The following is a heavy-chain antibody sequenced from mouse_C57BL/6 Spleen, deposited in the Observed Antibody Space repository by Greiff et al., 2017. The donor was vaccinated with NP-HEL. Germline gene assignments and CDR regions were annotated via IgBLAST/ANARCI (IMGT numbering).Heavy chain of an antibody. Sequence: VQLQQPGAELVRPGSSVKLSCKASGYTFTSYWMHWVKQRPIQGLEWIGNIDPSDSETHYNQKFKDKATLTVDKSSSTAYMQRSSLTSEDSAVYYCARSGGNPPWFAYWGQGTLVTVSA. CDR2: IDPSDSET. V-gene: IGHV1-52*01. D-gene: IGHD2-1*01. CDR3: ARSGGNPPWFAY. CDR1: GYTFTSYW. J-gene: IGHJ3*01.